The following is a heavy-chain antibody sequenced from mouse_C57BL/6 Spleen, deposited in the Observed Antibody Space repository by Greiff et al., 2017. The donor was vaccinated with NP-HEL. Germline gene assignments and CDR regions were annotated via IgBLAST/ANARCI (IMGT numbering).Heavy chain of an antibody. D-gene: IGHD2-4*01. Sequence: VQLQQPGAELVKPGASVTLSCKASGYTFTSYWMHWVKQRPGQGLEWIGMIHPNSGSTNYNEKFKSKATLTVDKSSSTAYMQLNSLTSEDSAVYYCADYDYDLGFDYWGQGTTLTVSS. CDR3: ADYDYDLGFDY. V-gene: IGHV1-64*01. J-gene: IGHJ2*01. CDR2: IHPNSGST. CDR1: GYTFTSYW.